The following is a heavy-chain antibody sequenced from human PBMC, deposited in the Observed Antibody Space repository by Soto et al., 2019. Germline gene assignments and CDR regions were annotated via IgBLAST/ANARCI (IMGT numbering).Heavy chain of an antibody. Sequence: NPSETLSLTCTVSGGSISSYYWSWIRQPPGKGLEWIGYIYYSGSTNYNPSLKSRVTISVDTSKNQFSLKLSSVTAADTAVYYCARHGVVVVAAMDEFGFFDYWGQGTLVTVSS. V-gene: IGHV4-59*08. CDR2: IYYSGST. D-gene: IGHD2-15*01. CDR3: ARHGVVVVAAMDEFGFFDY. CDR1: GGSISSYY. J-gene: IGHJ4*02.